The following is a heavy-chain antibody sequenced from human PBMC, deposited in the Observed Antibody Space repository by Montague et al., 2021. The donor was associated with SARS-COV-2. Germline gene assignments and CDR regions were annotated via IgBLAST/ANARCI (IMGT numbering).Heavy chain of an antibody. D-gene: IGHD2-15*01. V-gene: IGHV4-4*07. J-gene: IGHJ4*02. CDR2: IYASGGT. CDR3: GRGVVAATPVVDY. Sequence: SETLSLTCTVSGDSISSFYWNWIRQPAWKGLEWIGRIYASGGTNYNPSLKSRVTMSVDTSKNQFSLKLNSVTAADTAVYYCGRGVVAATPVVDYWGRGTLVTVSS. CDR1: GDSISSFY.